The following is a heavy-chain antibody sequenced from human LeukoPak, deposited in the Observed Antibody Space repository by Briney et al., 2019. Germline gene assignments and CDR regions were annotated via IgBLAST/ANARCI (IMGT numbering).Heavy chain of an antibody. V-gene: IGHV1-2*06. Sequence: ASVKVSCKASGYTFTGYYMHWVRQAPGQGLEWMGRINPNSGGTNYAQKFQGRVTMTRDTSISTAYMELSRLRSDDTAVYYCARGRDGYKTFGYWGQGTLVTVSS. D-gene: IGHD5-24*01. CDR2: INPNSGGT. J-gene: IGHJ4*02. CDR3: ARGRDGYKTFGY. CDR1: GYTFTGYY.